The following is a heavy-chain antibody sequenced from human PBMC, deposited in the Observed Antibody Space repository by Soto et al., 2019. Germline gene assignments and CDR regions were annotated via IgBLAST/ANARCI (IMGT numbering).Heavy chain of an antibody. CDR1: GGTFSSHV. J-gene: IGHJ4*02. D-gene: IGHD1-1*01. CDR3: EIYLKFRDDNISPLDY. CDR2: IMPIIGTA. V-gene: IGHV1-69*01. Sequence: QVQLVQSGAEVQKPGSSVKVSCKASGGTFSSHVFNWVRQAPGQGHEWMGGIMPIIGTANYAQKFQGRVTINEDESTSTVYMELRNLRSEDTAVYYCEIYLKFRDDNISPLDYWGQGTLVTVSS.